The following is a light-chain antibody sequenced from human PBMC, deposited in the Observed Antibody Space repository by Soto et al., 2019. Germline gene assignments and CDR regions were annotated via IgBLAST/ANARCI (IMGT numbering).Light chain of an antibody. CDR3: QSYDISLSVSVI. CDR1: SSNIGAGYD. CDR2: GNS. Sequence: QSVLTQPPSVSGAPGQRVTISCTGSSSNIGAGYDVQWYQQLPGAAPKLLIFGNSNRPSGVPDRFSGSRSRTSASLAITGLQAEDEADYFCQSYDISLSVSVIFGGGTKLTVL. J-gene: IGLJ2*01. V-gene: IGLV1-40*01.